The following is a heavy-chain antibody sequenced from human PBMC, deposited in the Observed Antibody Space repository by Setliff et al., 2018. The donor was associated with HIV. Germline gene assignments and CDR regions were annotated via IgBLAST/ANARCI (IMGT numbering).Heavy chain of an antibody. D-gene: IGHD1-26*01. CDR2: ISAGTGNP. V-gene: IGHV7-4-1*02. CDR3: ATRGEQLYFYGMDV. CDR1: GYTFSSYS. J-gene: IGHJ6*02. Sequence: VKVSCKASGYTFSSYSMNWGRQAPGQGLEWMGYISAGTGNPTYAQGFTGRFVFSFDTSVSTAYLQISGLKAEDTAVYYCATRGEQLYFYGMDVWGQGTTVTVSS.